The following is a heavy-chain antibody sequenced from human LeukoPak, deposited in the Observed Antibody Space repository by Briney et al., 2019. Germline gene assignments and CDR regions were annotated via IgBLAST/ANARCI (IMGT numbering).Heavy chain of an antibody. Sequence: GGSLRLSCAASGFTFSSYSMNWVRQAPGKGLEWVSSISSSSSYIDYADSVKGRFTISRDNAKNSLFLEMTSLRADDTAVYYCARGFCSGGICYRITGTFDVWGQGTMVTVSS. V-gene: IGHV3-21*06. CDR2: ISSSSSYI. D-gene: IGHD2-15*01. CDR1: GFTFSSYS. J-gene: IGHJ3*01. CDR3: ARGFCSGGICYRITGTFDV.